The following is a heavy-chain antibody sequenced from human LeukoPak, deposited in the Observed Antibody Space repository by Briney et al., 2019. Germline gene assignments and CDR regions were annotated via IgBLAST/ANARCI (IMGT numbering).Heavy chain of an antibody. Sequence: SETLSLNCTVSGGSISSSSYYWGWIRQPPGKGLEWIGSIYYSGSTYYNPSLKSRVTISVDTSKNQFSLKLSSVTAADTAVYYCARRRQQLPNYYYYGMDVWGQGTTVTVSS. V-gene: IGHV4-39*01. D-gene: IGHD6-13*01. CDR3: ARRRQQLPNYYYYGMDV. CDR2: IYYSGST. CDR1: GGSISSSSYY. J-gene: IGHJ6*02.